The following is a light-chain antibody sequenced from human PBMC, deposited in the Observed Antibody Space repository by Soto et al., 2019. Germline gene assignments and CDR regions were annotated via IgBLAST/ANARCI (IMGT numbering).Light chain of an antibody. J-gene: IGKJ5*01. CDR1: QSVSRY. V-gene: IGKV3-11*01. CDR2: DAS. CDR3: QQRSNWPPIT. Sequence: EIVLTQSPATLALPPGERVIXSCRASQSVSRYLAWYQQKPGQAPRLLIYDASNRATGIPARFSGTGSGTDFTLTISSLEPEDFAGYYCQQRSNWPPITFGQGTPLK.